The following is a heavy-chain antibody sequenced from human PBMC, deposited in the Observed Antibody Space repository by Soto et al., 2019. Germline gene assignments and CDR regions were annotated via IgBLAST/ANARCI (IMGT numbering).Heavy chain of an antibody. CDR2: IGTAGDT. J-gene: IGHJ4*02. CDR1: GFTFSSYD. V-gene: IGHV3-13*01. CDR3: ARGAPIFGVVPFTFDY. Sequence: PGGSLRLSCAASGFTFSSYDMHWVRQATGKGLEWVSAIGTAGDTYYPGSVKGRFTISRENAKDSLYLQMNSLRAGDTAVYYCARGAPIFGVVPFTFDYWGQGTLVTVSS. D-gene: IGHD3-3*01.